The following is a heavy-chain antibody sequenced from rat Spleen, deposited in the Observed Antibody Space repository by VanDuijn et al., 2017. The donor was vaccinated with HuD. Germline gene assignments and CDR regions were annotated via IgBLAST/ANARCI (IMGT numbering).Heavy chain of an antibody. CDR2: IWSGGNT. Sequence: QVQLKESGPGLMQPSQTLSLTCIVSGFSLTSYHVHWVRQSPGKGLEWMAVIWSGGNTDYNSALKSRLSISRDTSKSQVFLKMNSLQTEDTAMYFCARSGRDWGQGVMVTVSS. CDR1: GFSLTSYH. V-gene: IGHV2-32*01. CDR3: ARSGRD. J-gene: IGHJ2*01. D-gene: IGHD4-3*01.